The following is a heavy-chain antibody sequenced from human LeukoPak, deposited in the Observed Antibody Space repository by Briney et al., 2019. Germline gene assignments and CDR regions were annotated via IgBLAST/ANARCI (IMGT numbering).Heavy chain of an antibody. J-gene: IGHJ4*02. CDR3: ARDYGYSSGWPFDY. D-gene: IGHD6-19*01. V-gene: IGHV1-69*04. CDR1: GGTFSSYA. Sequence: SVKVSCKASGGTFSSYAISWVRQAPGQGLEWMGRIIPILGIANYAQKFQGRVTITADKSTSTAYMELSSLRSEDTAVYYCARDYGYSSGWPFDYWGQGTLVTVSS. CDR2: IIPILGIA.